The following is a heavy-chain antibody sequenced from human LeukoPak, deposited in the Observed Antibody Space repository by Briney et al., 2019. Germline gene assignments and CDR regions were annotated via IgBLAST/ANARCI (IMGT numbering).Heavy chain of an antibody. CDR1: GYTFPSYF. V-gene: IGHV1-46*01. CDR3: ARTAARRFDY. CDR2: INPTGGST. D-gene: IGHD6-6*01. Sequence: ASVKVSCKASGYTFPSYFMHWVRQASGQGLEWMGIINPTGGSTTYTQKFQGRVTMTRDTSTSTAYMGLSSLRSDDTAVYYCARTAARRFDYWGQGTLVTVSS. J-gene: IGHJ4*02.